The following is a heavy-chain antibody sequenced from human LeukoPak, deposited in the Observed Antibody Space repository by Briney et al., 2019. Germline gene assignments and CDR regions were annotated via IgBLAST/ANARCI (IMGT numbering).Heavy chain of an antibody. CDR2: IFNSENT. D-gene: IGHD6-6*01. J-gene: IGHJ3*02. V-gene: IGHV4-4*07. Sequence: SETLSLTCSVSGGSISGYYWSWIRQPAGKELEWIGRIFNSENTNYNPSLKSRITMSVDTSKNQFSLKLSSVTAADTAVYYCARGPVTARSNAFGIWGQGTMVTVSS. CDR1: GGSISGYY. CDR3: ARGPVTARSNAFGI.